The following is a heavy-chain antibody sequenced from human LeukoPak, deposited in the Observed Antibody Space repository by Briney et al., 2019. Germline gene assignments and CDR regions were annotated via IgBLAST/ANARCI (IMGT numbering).Heavy chain of an antibody. CDR1: GGSISSYY. CDR2: IYYSGST. V-gene: IGHV4-59*08. Sequence: SETLSLTCTVSGGSISSYYWSWIRQPPGKGLEWIGYIYYSGSTNYNPSLKSRVTISVDTSKNQFSLKLSSVTAADTAVYYCARLFWSGYNFDIWGQGTMVTVSS. J-gene: IGHJ3*02. CDR3: ARLFWSGYNFDI. D-gene: IGHD3-3*01.